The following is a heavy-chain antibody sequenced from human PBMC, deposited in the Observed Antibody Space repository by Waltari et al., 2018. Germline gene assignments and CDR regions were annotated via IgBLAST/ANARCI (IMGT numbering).Heavy chain of an antibody. V-gene: IGHV1-8*01. CDR2: MNPNSGNT. CDR3: FIAARPYYYYGMDV. Sequence: QVQLVQSGAEVKKPGASVKVSCKASGYTFTSYDINWVRQATGQGLEWMGWMNPNSGNTGYAQKFQGRVTMTRNTSISTAYMELSSLRSEATAVYYCFIAARPYYYYGMDVWGQGTTVTVSS. D-gene: IGHD6-6*01. J-gene: IGHJ6*02. CDR1: GYTFTSYD.